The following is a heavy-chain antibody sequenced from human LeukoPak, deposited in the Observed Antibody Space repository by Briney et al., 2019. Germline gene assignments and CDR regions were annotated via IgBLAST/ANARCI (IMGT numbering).Heavy chain of an antibody. Sequence: PGGSLRLSCAASGFTFSSYEVNWVRQAPGKGLECFSYISSSGSTMYYADSVKGRFTVSRDNAKNSLFLQMYSLRAEDTAVYYCARVRVTVTTLDYWGQGALVTVSS. CDR2: ISSSGSTM. D-gene: IGHD4-17*01. J-gene: IGHJ4*02. CDR3: ARVRVTVTTLDY. CDR1: GFTFSSYE. V-gene: IGHV3-48*03.